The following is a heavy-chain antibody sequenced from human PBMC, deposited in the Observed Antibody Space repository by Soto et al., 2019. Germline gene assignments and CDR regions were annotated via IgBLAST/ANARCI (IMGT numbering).Heavy chain of an antibody. D-gene: IGHD2-21*02. CDR3: ARDKVTASPPFEDY. V-gene: IGHV1-69*04. CDR2: IIPILGIA. Sequence: SAKVSCKASGGTFSSYTISWVRQAPGQGLEWMGRIIPILGIASYAQKFQGRVTITADKSTSTAYMELSSLRSEDTAVYYCARDKVTASPPFEDYWGQGTLVTVSS. CDR1: GGTFSSYT. J-gene: IGHJ4*02.